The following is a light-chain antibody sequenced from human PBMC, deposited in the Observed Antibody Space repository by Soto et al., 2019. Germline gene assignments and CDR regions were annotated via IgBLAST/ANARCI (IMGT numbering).Light chain of an antibody. CDR2: DAS. J-gene: IGKJ2*01. CDR1: QSVSSY. Sequence: EIVLTQSSATLSLSPGERATLSCRASQSVSSYLAWYQQKPGQAPRLLIYDASNRATGIPARFSGSGSGTDFTLTISSLEPEDFAVYYCQQRSNWPPRWVYTFGQGTKLEIK. CDR3: QQRSNWPPRWVYT. V-gene: IGKV3-11*01.